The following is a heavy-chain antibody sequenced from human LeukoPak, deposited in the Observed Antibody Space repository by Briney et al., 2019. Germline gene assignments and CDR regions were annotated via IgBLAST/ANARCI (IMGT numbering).Heavy chain of an antibody. CDR2: ITASSTAI. CDR1: GFTFNTYT. D-gene: IGHD3-22*01. CDR3: AREHPYYYDSSGTALMAEIKYYFDS. J-gene: IGHJ4*02. Sequence: GGSLRLSCAASGFTFNTYTMNWVRQAPGKGLEWVSSITASSTAIYPADSVKGRFTISRDNAKNSLYLQMNSLRAEDTGVYYCAREHPYYYDSSGTALMAEIKYYFDSWGQGTLVTVSS. V-gene: IGHV3-21*01.